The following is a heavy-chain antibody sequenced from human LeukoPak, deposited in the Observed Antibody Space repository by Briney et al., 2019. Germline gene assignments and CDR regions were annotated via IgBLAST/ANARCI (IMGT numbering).Heavy chain of an antibody. CDR2: IRSKPYGGTA. CDR3: TVQVIPSDKWFEP. V-gene: IGHV3-49*04. Sequence: GGSLRLSCTASGLLFGDYAMTWVRQAPGKGLEWVGFIRSKPYGGTAEYAESVKGRFTISRDDSRTIAYLDMNGLKTEDSAVYHCTVQVIPSDKWFEPWGQGTPVTVSS. D-gene: IGHD2-21*01. J-gene: IGHJ5*02. CDR1: GLLFGDYA.